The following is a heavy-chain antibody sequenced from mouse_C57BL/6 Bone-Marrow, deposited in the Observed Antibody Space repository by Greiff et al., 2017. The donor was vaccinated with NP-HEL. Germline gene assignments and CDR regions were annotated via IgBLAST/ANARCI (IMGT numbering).Heavy chain of an antibody. V-gene: IGHV5-4*01. CDR3: AREAHYDYPCAY. CDR2: ISDGGSYT. D-gene: IGHD2-4*01. J-gene: IGHJ3*01. CDR1: GFTFSSYA. Sequence: EVQGVESGGGLVKPGGSLKLSCAASGFTFSSYAMSWVRQTPEKRLEWVATISDGGSYTYYPDNVKGRFTISRDTAKNKLYLQMSHLKSEDTAMYYCAREAHYDYPCAYWGQGTLVTVSA.